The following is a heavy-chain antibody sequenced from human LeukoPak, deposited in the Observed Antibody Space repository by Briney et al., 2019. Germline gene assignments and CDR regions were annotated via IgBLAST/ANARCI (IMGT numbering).Heavy chain of an antibody. CDR3: VRAKWELLKYYFDY. V-gene: IGHV4-61*02. CDR1: GGSISSGSYY. J-gene: IGHJ4*02. D-gene: IGHD1-26*01. Sequence: SQTLSLTCTVSGGSISSGSYYWSWIRQPAGKGLEWIGRIYTSGSTNYNPSLKSRVTISVDTSKNQFSLKLSSVTAADTAVYYCVRAKWELLKYYFDYWGQGTLVTVSS. CDR2: IYTSGST.